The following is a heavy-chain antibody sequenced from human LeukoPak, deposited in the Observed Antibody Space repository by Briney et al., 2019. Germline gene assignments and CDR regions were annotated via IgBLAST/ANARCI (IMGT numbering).Heavy chain of an antibody. J-gene: IGHJ4*02. V-gene: IGHV3-74*01. Sequence: GGSLRLSCAASGFTISSYSMNWVRQAPGKGLAWVSRTNSDETTIDYADSVKGGFTISRDNVKNTVYLQMNSLRAEDTAEYYCIRALSGSEDYWGQGTLVTVSS. CDR1: GFTISSYS. CDR2: TNSDETTI. CDR3: IRALSGSEDY. D-gene: IGHD2-15*01.